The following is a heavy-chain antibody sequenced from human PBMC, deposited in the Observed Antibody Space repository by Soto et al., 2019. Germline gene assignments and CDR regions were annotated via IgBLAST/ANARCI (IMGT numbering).Heavy chain of an antibody. CDR2: IWYDGSNK. D-gene: IGHD6-6*01. CDR1: GFTFSSYG. J-gene: IGHJ4*02. CDR3: ARGEAARRSYFDY. V-gene: IGHV3-33*01. Sequence: GGSLRLSCAASGFTFSSYGMHWVRLAPGKGLEWVAVIWYDGSNKYYADSVKGRFTISRDNSKNTLYLQMNSLRAEDTAVYYCARGEAARRSYFDYWGQGTLVTVSS.